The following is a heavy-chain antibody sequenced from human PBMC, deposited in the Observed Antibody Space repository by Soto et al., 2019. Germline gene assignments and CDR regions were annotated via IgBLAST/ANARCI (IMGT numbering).Heavy chain of an antibody. CDR1: GVPFSGPA. V-gene: IGHV3-73*01. D-gene: IGHD3-3*02. CDR2: IRIEGKIYAT. J-gene: IGHJ6*04. CDR3: TRPRGIFGGSDYYYYGPEV. Sequence: WGCLGLSCAASGVPFSGPAMHWVRQASGKGLEGVGRIRIEGKIYATAYAATVKGRFTISRDDSKKTAYVQMNSLKTEDTAVYYCTRPRGIFGGSDYYYYGPEVLGKQSTV.